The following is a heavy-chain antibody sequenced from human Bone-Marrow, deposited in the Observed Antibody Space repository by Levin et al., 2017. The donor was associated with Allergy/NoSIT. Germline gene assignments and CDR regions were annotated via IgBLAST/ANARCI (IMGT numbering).Heavy chain of an antibody. D-gene: IGHD1-1*01. J-gene: IGHJ4*02. Sequence: PGGSLRLSCAASGFTFSSYAMSWVRQAPGKGLEWVSAISGSGGSTYYADSVKGRFTISRDNSKNTLYLQMNSLRAEDTAVYYCAKDTLLLEGAFWELERFYYFDYWGQGTLVTVSS. CDR3: AKDTLLLEGAFWELERFYYFDY. V-gene: IGHV3-23*01. CDR1: GFTFSSYA. CDR2: ISGSGGST.